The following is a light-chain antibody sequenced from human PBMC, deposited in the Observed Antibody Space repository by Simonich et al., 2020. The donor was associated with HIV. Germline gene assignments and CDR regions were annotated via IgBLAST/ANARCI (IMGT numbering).Light chain of an antibody. Sequence: EIVLTQFPGTLSLSPGERATLSCRASQTVSSNLAWYQQKPGQAPRLLIYGASTRATGIPARFSGSGSGTELTLTISSLQSEDFAVYYCQQYNDWPRTFGQGTKVEIK. CDR3: QQYNDWPRT. V-gene: IGKV3-15*01. CDR1: QTVSSN. CDR2: GAS. J-gene: IGKJ1*01.